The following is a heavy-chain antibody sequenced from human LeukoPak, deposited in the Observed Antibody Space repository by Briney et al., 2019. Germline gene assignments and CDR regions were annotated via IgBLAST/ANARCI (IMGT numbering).Heavy chain of an antibody. CDR1: GGSISSGAYC. CDR3: ARGRPGYCSSTSCYFWFDP. D-gene: IGHD2-2*01. V-gene: IGHV4-30-4*01. CDR2: IYYTGTT. Sequence: SETLSLTCTVSGGSISSGAYCWSWIRQSPGKGLEWIGYIYYTGTTFYNPSLKSRITISGDPSKNQFSLKLSSVTAADTAVYYCARGRPGYCSSTSCYFWFDPWGQGTLVTVSS. J-gene: IGHJ5*02.